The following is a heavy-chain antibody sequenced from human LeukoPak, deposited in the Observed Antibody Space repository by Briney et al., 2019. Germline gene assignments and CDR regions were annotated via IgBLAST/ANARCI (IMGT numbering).Heavy chain of an antibody. D-gene: IGHD1-26*01. CDR2: IQHGGGDK. CDR1: GFTFSRHD. J-gene: IGHJ6*03. Sequence: GGSLRLSCEASGFTFSRHDMHWVRQAPGKGLEWVAFIQHGGGDKNYADSVKGRFTISRDNSKNTLYLQMNSLRAEDTAVYYCAKGYGWEASYYYYYMDVWGKGTTVTISS. CDR3: AKGYGWEASYYYYYMDV. V-gene: IGHV3-30*02.